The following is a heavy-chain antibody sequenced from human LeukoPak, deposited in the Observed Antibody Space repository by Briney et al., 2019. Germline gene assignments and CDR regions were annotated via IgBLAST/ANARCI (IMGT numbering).Heavy chain of an antibody. CDR1: GFTFSSHG. Sequence: GGSLRLSCAASGFTFSSHGMHWVRQAPGKGLEWVAFMPYDGNNKYYADSVKGRFTISRDNSKNTLYLQMNSLRPEDTAVYYCAGGRPRGYCSGGSCYHNFDYWGQGTLVTVSS. D-gene: IGHD2-15*01. V-gene: IGHV3-30*02. CDR3: AGGRPRGYCSGGSCYHNFDY. J-gene: IGHJ4*02. CDR2: MPYDGNNK.